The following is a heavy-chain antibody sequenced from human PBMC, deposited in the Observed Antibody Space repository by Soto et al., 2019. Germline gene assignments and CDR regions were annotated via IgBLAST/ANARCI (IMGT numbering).Heavy chain of an antibody. D-gene: IGHD2-2*01. V-gene: IGHV1-69*13. J-gene: IGHJ6*02. CDR1: GGTFSSYA. CDR3: ASRIKRQDIVVVPAASMDV. CDR2: IIPISGTA. Sequence: SVKVSCKASGGTFSSYAISWVRQAPGQGLEWMGGIIPISGTANYAQKFQGRVTITADESTSTAYMELSSLRSEDTAVYYCASRIKRQDIVVVPAASMDVWGQGTTVTVSS.